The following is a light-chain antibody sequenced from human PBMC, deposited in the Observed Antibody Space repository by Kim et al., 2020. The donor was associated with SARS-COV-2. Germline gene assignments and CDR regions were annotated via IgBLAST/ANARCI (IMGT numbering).Light chain of an antibody. Sequence: SPGERAPLFCRASQSASRISFAWYQQKPVQAPRPLIYGASSRATGIPDRFSGSGSVTDFTLTTSRLEPEDFAVYYCQQYGSSTWTFAQGTNVDIK. CDR2: GAS. CDR1: QSASRIS. V-gene: IGKV3-20*01. J-gene: IGKJ1*01. CDR3: QQYGSSTWT.